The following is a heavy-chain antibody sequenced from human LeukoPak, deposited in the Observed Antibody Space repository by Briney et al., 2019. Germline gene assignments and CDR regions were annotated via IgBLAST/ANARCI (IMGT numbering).Heavy chain of an antibody. CDR2: IKNDGSST. Sequence: GSLRLSCAASGFTFSSYWMHWVRQAPGKGLVWVSRIKNDGSSTSYADSVKGRFTISRDNAKNTLYLQMNSLRAEDTAVYYCARDRAYNVLDYWGQGTLVTVSS. CDR3: ARDRAYNVLDY. CDR1: GFTFSSYW. D-gene: IGHD3-10*02. J-gene: IGHJ4*02. V-gene: IGHV3-74*01.